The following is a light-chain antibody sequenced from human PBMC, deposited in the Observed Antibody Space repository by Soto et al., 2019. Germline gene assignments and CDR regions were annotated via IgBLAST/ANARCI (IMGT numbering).Light chain of an antibody. J-gene: IGLJ7*01. Sequence: QLVLPQSPSASASLGASVKLTCTLSSGHSSYAIAWHQQQPEKGPRYLMKLNSDGSHSKGDWIPDRSSGSSSGAERYLTIPSLQSEDEADYYCQTWGTGIAVFGGGTQLTVL. CDR1: SGHSSYA. V-gene: IGLV4-69*01. CDR2: LNSDGSH. CDR3: QTWGTGIAV.